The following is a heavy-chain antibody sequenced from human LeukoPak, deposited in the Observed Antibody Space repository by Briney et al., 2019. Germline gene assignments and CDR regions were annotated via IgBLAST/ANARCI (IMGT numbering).Heavy chain of an antibody. V-gene: IGHV1-46*01. J-gene: IGHJ4*02. CDR2: INPSGGST. CDR3: AREGWAPYSTSQALGFDY. CDR1: GYTFTSYY. Sequence: ASVKVSCKASGYTFTSYYMHWLRQAPGQGLEWMGIINPSGGSTSYAQKFQGRVTMTRDTSTSTVYMELSSLRSEDTAVYYCAREGWAPYSTSQALGFDYWGQGTLATVSS. D-gene: IGHD6-13*01.